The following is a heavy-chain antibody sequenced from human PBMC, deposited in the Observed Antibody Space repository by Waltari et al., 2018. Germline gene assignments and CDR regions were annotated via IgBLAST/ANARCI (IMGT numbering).Heavy chain of an antibody. CDR2: INHGGGT. Sequence: QVQLQQWGAGLLKPSETLSLTCAVYGGSFSGYYWSWIRQPPGKGLAWIGEINHGGGTNYSPSRKGRCTISVDTSKNQFSRKLSSVTAADTAVYYCARMDYGSGSYYFYMDGWGKGTTVTVSS. CDR3: ARMDYGSGSYYFYMDG. D-gene: IGHD3-10*01. CDR1: GGSFSGYY. V-gene: IGHV4-34*01. J-gene: IGHJ6*03.